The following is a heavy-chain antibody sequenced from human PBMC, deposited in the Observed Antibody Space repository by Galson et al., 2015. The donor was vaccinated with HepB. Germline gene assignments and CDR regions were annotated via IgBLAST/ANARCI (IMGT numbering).Heavy chain of an antibody. CDR1: GYSFRNYW. CDR2: IYPGDSET. J-gene: IGHJ6*02. V-gene: IGHV5-51*01. Sequence: QSGAEVKKPGESLKISCKASGYSFRNYWIGWVRQMPGKGLECMGIIYPGDSETRYSPSFQGQVTLSADKSTNTAYLQWSRLKASDTAMYYCARLGHEGYHYYGMDVWSQGTTVTVSS. CDR3: ARLGHEGYHYYGMDV. D-gene: IGHD2-2*01.